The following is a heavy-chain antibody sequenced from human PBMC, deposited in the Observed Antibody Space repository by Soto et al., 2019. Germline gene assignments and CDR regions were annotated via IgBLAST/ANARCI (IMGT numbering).Heavy chain of an antibody. Sequence: QVQLMQSGAEVKKPGASVKISCKTSGYPFTSYDIHWVRQATGQGLEWMGWMNPGNNQHIYTQNFRGRVTVSTDPSISTTYMELSSLTSEDTAVYYCTRAPLGIIVAPDYWGQGTLVTVSS. V-gene: IGHV1-8*01. J-gene: IGHJ4*02. CDR3: TRAPLGIIVAPDY. D-gene: IGHD6-19*01. CDR2: MNPGNNQH. CDR1: GYPFTSYD.